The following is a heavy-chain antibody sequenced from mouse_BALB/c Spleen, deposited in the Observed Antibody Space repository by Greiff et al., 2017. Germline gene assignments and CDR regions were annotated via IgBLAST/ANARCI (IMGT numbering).Heavy chain of an antibody. V-gene: IGHV14-4*02. J-gene: IGHJ3*01. D-gene: IGHD1-1*01. Sequence: EVKLMESGAELVRSGASVKLSCTASGFNIKDYYMHWVKQRPEQGLEWIGWIDPENGDTEYAPKFQGKATMTADTSSNTAYLQLSSLTSEDTAVYYCNAHYGSSSFAYWGQGTLVTVSA. CDR2: IDPENGDT. CDR1: GFNIKDYY. CDR3: NAHYGSSSFAY.